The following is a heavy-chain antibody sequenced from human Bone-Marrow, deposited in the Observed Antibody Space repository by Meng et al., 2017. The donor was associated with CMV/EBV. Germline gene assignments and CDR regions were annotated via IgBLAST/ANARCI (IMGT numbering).Heavy chain of an antibody. CDR3: ARGGIAMGDAFDI. V-gene: IGHV3-74*01. Sequence: ETLSLTCAASGFTFSSYWMHWVRQAPGKGLVWVSRINSDGSSTSYADSVKGRFTISRDNAKNTLYLQMNSLRAEDTAVYYCARGGIAMGDAFDIWGQGTMVTVSS. CDR1: GFTFSSYW. CDR2: INSDGSST. D-gene: IGHD6-13*01. J-gene: IGHJ3*02.